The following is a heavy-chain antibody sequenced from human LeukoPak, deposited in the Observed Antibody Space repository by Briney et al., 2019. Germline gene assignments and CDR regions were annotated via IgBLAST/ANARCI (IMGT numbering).Heavy chain of an antibody. CDR3: ASESGYSYGPFDY. J-gene: IGHJ4*02. Sequence: GGSLRLSCAASRFTFSSYAMSWVRQAPGKGLEWVSAISGSGGSTYYADSVKGRFTISRDNSKNTLYLQMNSLRAEDTAVYYCASESGYSYGPFDYWGQGTLVTVSS. D-gene: IGHD5-18*01. CDR2: ISGSGGST. V-gene: IGHV3-23*01. CDR1: RFTFSSYA.